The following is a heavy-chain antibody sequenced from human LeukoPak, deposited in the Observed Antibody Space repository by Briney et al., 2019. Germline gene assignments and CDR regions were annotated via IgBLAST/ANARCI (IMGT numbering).Heavy chain of an antibody. J-gene: IGHJ4*02. V-gene: IGHV5-51*01. CDR2: IYPGDSDT. CDR1: GYSFTSYW. CDR3: ARQTMYYDILTGPDY. D-gene: IGHD3-9*01. Sequence: GESLQISCKGSGYSFTSYWIGWVRQMPGKGLEWMGIIYPGDSDTRYSPSFQGQVTISADKSISTAYLQWSSLKASDTAMYYCARQTMYYDILTGPDYWGQGTLVTVSS.